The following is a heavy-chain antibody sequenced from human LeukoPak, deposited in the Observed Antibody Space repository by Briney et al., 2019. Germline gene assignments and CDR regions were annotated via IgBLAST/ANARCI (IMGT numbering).Heavy chain of an antibody. J-gene: IGHJ4*02. V-gene: IGHV1-8*01. CDR2: MNPNSGNT. CDR3: ARGTPFCSSASCYNY. Sequence: GASVKVSCKASGYTFTSSDINWVRQATGQGLEWMGWMNPNSGNTGYAHRFQGRVTMTRDTSISTAYMELSSLTSEDTAVYYCARGTPFCSSASCYNYWGQGTLVTVSS. D-gene: IGHD2-2*02. CDR1: GYTFTSSD.